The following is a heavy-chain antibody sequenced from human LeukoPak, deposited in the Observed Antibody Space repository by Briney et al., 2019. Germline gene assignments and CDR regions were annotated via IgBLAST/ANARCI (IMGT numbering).Heavy chain of an antibody. CDR1: GYSISSGYY. CDR3: ARGQSNWFDP. Sequence: SETLSLTCTVSGYSISSGYYWGWIRQPPGKGLEWIGSIYHSGTTYYNPSLESRVTISVDTSKNQFSLKLSSVTAADTAVYYCARGQSNWFDPWGQGTLVTVSS. V-gene: IGHV4-38-2*02. CDR2: IYHSGTT. J-gene: IGHJ5*02.